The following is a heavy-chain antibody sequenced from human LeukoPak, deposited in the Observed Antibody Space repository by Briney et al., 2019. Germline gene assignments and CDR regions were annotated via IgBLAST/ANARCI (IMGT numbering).Heavy chain of an antibody. Sequence: PGGSLRLSCAASGFTVSSNYMSWVSQAPGKGLEWGSVIYSGGSTYYADSVKGRFTISRDNSKNTLYLQMNSLRAEDTAVYYCARVGLIAAAADYWGQGTLVTVSS. CDR1: GFTVSSNY. CDR3: ARVGLIAAAADY. D-gene: IGHD6-13*01. V-gene: IGHV3-66*01. CDR2: IYSGGST. J-gene: IGHJ4*02.